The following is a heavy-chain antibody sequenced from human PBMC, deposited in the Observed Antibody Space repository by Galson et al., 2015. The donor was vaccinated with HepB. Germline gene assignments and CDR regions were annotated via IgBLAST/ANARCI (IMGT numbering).Heavy chain of an antibody. D-gene: IGHD4-17*01. Sequence: SLRLSCAASGFTFSSYGMSWVRQAPGKGLEWVSAISGSGGSTYYADSVKGRFTISRDNSKNTLYLQMNSLRAEDTAVYYCAKDRDFTVTSPIDYWGQGTLVTVSS. CDR2: ISGSGGST. CDR1: GFTFSSYG. J-gene: IGHJ4*02. CDR3: AKDRDFTVTSPIDY. V-gene: IGHV3-23*01.